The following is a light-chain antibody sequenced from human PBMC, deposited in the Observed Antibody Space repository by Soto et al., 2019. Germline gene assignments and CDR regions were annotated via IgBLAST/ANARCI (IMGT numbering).Light chain of an antibody. Sequence: EIVLTQSPGTLSLSPGERATLSCRASQSVSSSYLAWYQQKPGQAPRLLIYGASSRATGIPDRFSGSGSGTDFTLTISSLQSEDFAVYYCQQYNNWPLWTCGQGTKVDIK. CDR3: QQYNNWPLWT. CDR2: GAS. J-gene: IGKJ1*01. V-gene: IGKV3-20*01. CDR1: QSVSSSY.